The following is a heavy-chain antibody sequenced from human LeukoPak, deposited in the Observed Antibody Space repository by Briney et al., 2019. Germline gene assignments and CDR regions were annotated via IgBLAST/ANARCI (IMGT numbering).Heavy chain of an antibody. V-gene: IGHV4-34*01. CDR3: ARSFITMIVVPHRADAFDI. CDR1: GGSFSGYY. Sequence: SETLSLTCAVYGGSFSGYYWSWIRQPPGKGLEWIGEINHSGSTNYNPSLKSRVTISVDTSKNQFSLKLSSVTAADTAVYYCARSFITMIVVPHRADAFDIWGQGTMVTVSS. D-gene: IGHD3-22*01. J-gene: IGHJ3*02. CDR2: INHSGST.